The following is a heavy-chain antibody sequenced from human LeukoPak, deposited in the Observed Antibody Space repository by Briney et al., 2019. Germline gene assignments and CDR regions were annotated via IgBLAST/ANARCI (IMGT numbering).Heavy chain of an antibody. Sequence: SGTLSLTCAVSGGSITNNHYWTWVRQPPGRGLEWIADIFHSGIANYNPCLKSRVTISMDKSKNQFSLTLSSVTAADTAVYYCAGGGEAWDLLGYWGQGTLVTVSS. J-gene: IGHJ4*02. CDR1: GGSITNNHY. CDR2: IFHSGIA. V-gene: IGHV4-4*02. CDR3: AGGGEAWDLLGY. D-gene: IGHD3-16*01.